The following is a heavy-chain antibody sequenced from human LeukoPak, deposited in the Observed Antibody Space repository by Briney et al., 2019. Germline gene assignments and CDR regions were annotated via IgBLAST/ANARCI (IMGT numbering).Heavy chain of an antibody. Sequence: SETLSLTCTVSGGSISSYYWSWIRQPPGKGLDGIGYIYYSGSTNYNPSLKSRVTISVDTSKNQFSLKLSSVTAADTAVYYCARDFTVVGGSYYDYWGQGTLVTVSS. J-gene: IGHJ4*02. V-gene: IGHV4-59*01. CDR1: GGSISSYY. CDR2: IYYSGST. CDR3: ARDFTVVGGSYYDY. D-gene: IGHD1-26*01.